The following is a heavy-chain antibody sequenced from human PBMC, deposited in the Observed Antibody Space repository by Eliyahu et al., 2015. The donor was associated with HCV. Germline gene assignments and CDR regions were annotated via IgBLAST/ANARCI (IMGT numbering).Heavy chain of an antibody. Sequence: EVQLVESGGRVVHTGGXLTLSCAASGFXVXTYWXNWVRQSPGKGLEWVANIKQDGSEKYYVDSVKGRFSISRDNAKNSVYLQVNSLRGEDTAVYYCVREVTYQDETSGYYLRDYAMDVWGQGTTVTVSS. CDR3: VREVTYQDETSGYYLRDYAMDV. CDR1: GFXVXTYW. J-gene: IGHJ6*02. V-gene: IGHV3-7*03. CDR2: IKQDGSEK. D-gene: IGHD3-22*01.